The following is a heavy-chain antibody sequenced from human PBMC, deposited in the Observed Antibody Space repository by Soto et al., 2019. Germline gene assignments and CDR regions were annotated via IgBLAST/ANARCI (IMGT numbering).Heavy chain of an antibody. V-gene: IGHV5-51*01. J-gene: IGHJ6*02. D-gene: IGHD2-2*01. Sequence: GESLKISCKGSGYSFTSYWIGWVRQMPGKGLEWMGIIYPGDSDTRYSPSFQGQVTISADKSISTAYLQWSSLKASDTAMYYCASTEAYCSSTFWARYYHYGMDVWGPTTTVTVFS. CDR2: IYPGDSDT. CDR3: ASTEAYCSSTFWARYYHYGMDV. CDR1: GYSFTSYW.